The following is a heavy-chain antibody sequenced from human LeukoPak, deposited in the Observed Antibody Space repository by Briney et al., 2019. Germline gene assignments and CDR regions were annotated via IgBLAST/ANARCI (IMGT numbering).Heavy chain of an antibody. D-gene: IGHD6-13*01. J-gene: IGHJ1*01. CDR1: GFTFSSYA. CDR3: ARDSSSWYPRGYFQH. V-gene: IGHV3-30-3*01. CDR2: ISYDGSNK. Sequence: GGSLRLSCAASGFTFSSYAMHWVRQAPGKGLEWVAVISYDGSNKYYADSVKGRFTISRDNSKNTLYLQMNSLRAEDTAVYYCARDSSSWYPRGYFQHWGQGTLVTVSS.